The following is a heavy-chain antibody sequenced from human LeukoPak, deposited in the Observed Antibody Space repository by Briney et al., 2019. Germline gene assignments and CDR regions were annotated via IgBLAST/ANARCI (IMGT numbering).Heavy chain of an antibody. Sequence: ASVKVSCKSSGYTFTSYDINWVRQATGQGLEWMGWMNPNSGNTGYAQKFQGRATITRNTSISTAYMELSSLRSEDTAVYYCARGCMYDFWSGYSNWFDPWGQGTLVTVSS. D-gene: IGHD3-3*01. J-gene: IGHJ5*02. CDR2: MNPNSGNT. CDR3: ARGCMYDFWSGYSNWFDP. CDR1: GYTFTSYD. V-gene: IGHV1-8*03.